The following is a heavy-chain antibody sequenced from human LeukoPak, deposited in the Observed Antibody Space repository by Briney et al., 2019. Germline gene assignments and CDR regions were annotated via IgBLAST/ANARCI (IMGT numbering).Heavy chain of an antibody. CDR1: GYSFTSYW. J-gene: IGHJ5*02. D-gene: IGHD4-17*01. V-gene: IGHV5-51*01. CDR3: ARLTLTTVSPFDP. Sequence: NRGESLQISCKGSGYSFTSYWIGWVRQLPGKGLEWMGIIYPGDSDTRYSPSFQGQVTISADKSISTAYLQWSSLNASDTAMYYCARLTLTTVSPFDPWGQGTLVTVSS. CDR2: IYPGDSDT.